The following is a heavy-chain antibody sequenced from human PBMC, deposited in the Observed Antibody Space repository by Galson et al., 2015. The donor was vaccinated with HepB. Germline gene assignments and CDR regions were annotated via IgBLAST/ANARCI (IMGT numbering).Heavy chain of an antibody. CDR1: GFNFDDYT. D-gene: IGHD6-13*01. V-gene: IGHV3-43*01. CDR3: AKDRAAAGYYDH. CDR2: INWDSTTA. J-gene: IGHJ5*02. Sequence: SLRLSCAASGFNFDDYTMHWVRQAPGKGLEWISLINWDSTTAYYADSVKGRFTISRDSSKNSLYLQMSNLNTDDTAFYYCAKDRAAAGYYDHWGQGTLVTVSS.